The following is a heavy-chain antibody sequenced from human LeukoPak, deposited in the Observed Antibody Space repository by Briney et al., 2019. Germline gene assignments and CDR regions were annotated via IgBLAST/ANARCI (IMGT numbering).Heavy chain of an antibody. V-gene: IGHV3-9*01. D-gene: IGHD3-22*01. J-gene: IGHJ4*02. Sequence: GGSLRLSCAASGSTFDDYAMHSVRQAPGKGLGWVSGISWNSGSIGYADSVKGRFTISRDNAKNSLYLQMNSLRAEDTALYYCAKAYYYYDSSGHYYFDYWGQGTLVTVSS. CDR1: GSTFDDYA. CDR2: ISWNSGSI. CDR3: AKAYYYYDSSGHYYFDY.